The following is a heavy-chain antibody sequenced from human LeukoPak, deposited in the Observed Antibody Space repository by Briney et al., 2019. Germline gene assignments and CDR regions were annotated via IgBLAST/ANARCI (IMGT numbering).Heavy chain of an antibody. CDR2: IYYGGST. Sequence: PETLSLTCTVSGGSISGYYWSWIRQSPGKGLEWIGYIYYGGSTNYNPSLKSRVTISVDRSKQQFSLRVSSVTAADTAVYYCARCFADTALDFWGQGTPVTVSS. V-gene: IGHV4-59*01. CDR3: ARCFADTALDF. CDR1: GGSISGYY. D-gene: IGHD5-18*01. J-gene: IGHJ4*02.